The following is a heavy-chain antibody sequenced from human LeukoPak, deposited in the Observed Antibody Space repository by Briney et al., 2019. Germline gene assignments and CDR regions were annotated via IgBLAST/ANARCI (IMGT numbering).Heavy chain of an antibody. CDR3: GREGVIGVAGTSFDP. Sequence: SETLSLTCKVSGDTIRSHYWTWIRQTPEKGLEWIGYISHSGSTNYNPSLKSRFTISVDTSKNEFYLKVKSVTAADTAVYYCGREGVIGVAGTSFDPWGPGILLTVSS. CDR2: ISHSGST. D-gene: IGHD6-19*01. J-gene: IGHJ5*02. V-gene: IGHV4-59*11. CDR1: GDTIRSHY.